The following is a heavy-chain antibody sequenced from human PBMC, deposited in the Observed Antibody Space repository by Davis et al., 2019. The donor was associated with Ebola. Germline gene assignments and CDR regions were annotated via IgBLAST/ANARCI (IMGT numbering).Heavy chain of an antibody. Sequence: SETLSLTCAVYGGSFSSYYWSWIRQPPGKGLEWIGYIYYSGSTNYNPSLKSRVTISVDTSKNQFSLKLSSVTAADTAVYYCARGRGSGSYYRFDYWGQGTLVTVSS. CDR2: IYYSGST. CDR1: GGSFSSYY. CDR3: ARGRGSGSYYRFDY. J-gene: IGHJ4*02. D-gene: IGHD1-26*01. V-gene: IGHV4-59*12.